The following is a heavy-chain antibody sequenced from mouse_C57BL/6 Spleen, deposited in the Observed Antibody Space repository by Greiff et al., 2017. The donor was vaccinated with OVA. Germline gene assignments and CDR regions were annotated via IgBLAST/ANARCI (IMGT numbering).Heavy chain of an antibody. Sequence: LVESGAELVRPGASVTLSCKASGYTFTDYEMHWVKQTPVHGLEWIGAIDPEPGGTAYNQKFKGQAILTADKSSSTAYMEHRSLTSEDSAVYYCTGRGTTVVAKGYCDVWGTGTTVTVSS. CDR2: IDPEPGGT. CDR3: TGRGTTVVAKGYCDV. J-gene: IGHJ1*03. V-gene: IGHV1-15*01. D-gene: IGHD1-1*01. CDR1: GYTFTDYE.